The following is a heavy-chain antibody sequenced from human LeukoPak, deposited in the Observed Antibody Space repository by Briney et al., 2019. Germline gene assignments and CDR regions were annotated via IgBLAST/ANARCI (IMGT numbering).Heavy chain of an antibody. CDR1: GFTFSSYS. CDR3: ARDKCSGGSCYDY. CDR2: ISSSSSYI. J-gene: IGHJ4*02. V-gene: IGHV3-21*01. Sequence: GGSLRLSCAASGFTFSSYSMNWVRQAPGKGLEWVSSISSSSSYIYYADSVKGRFTISRDNAKNSLYLQMNSLRAEDTAVYYCARDKCSGGSCYDYWGKATLDT. D-gene: IGHD2-15*01.